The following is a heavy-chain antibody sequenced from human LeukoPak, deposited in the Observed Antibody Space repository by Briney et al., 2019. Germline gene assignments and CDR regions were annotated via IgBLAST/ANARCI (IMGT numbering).Heavy chain of an antibody. CDR1: GFTFSNYW. CDR2: IKTDGSQK. CDR3: ARGWSGSGENFDH. Sequence: GGSLRLSCAASGFTFSNYWMSWVRQAPGKGLEWVANIKTDGSQKYYVDSVKGRFTISRDNAGDSLYLQMDSLRDEDTAVYYCARGWSGSGENFDHWGQGTLVTVSS. D-gene: IGHD3-10*01. V-gene: IGHV3-7*04. J-gene: IGHJ4*02.